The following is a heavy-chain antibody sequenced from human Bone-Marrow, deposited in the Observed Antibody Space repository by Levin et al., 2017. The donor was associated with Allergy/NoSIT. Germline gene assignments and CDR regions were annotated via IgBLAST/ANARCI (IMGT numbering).Heavy chain of an antibody. D-gene: IGHD3-10*01. CDR1: GVSVTGLYS. V-gene: IGHV4-4*02. CDR2: VFQDGAA. CDR3: ARCEQQKGPPGVSYLDS. J-gene: IGHJ4*02. Sequence: SETLSLTCSVSGVSVTGLYSWCWVRQPPGKALEWLGQVFQDGAANYSPSLASRLTPLLAPSKHQFSLTLTSVPVAHTAVYYCARCEQQKGPPGVSYLDSWGQGSLVIVSA.